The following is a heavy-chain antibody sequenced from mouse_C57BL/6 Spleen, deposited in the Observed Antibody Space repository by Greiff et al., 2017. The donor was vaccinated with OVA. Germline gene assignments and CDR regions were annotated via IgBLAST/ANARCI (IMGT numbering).Heavy chain of an antibody. V-gene: IGHV3-6*01. CDR1: GYSITSGYY. Sequence: DVQLVESGPGLVKPSQSLSLTCSVTGYSITSGYYWNWIRQFPGNKLEWMGYISYDGSNNYNPSLKNRISITRDTSKNQFFLKLNSVTTEDTATYYCAREGYDGYPDYWGQGTTLTVSS. CDR3: AREGYDGYPDY. D-gene: IGHD2-3*01. CDR2: ISYDGSN. J-gene: IGHJ2*01.